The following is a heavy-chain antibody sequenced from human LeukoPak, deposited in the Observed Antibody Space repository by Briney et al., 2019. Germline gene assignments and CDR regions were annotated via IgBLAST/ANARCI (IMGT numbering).Heavy chain of an antibody. Sequence: GGSLRLSCSASGFTFSSYAMHWVRQAPGKGLEYVSAISSNGGSTYYADSVKGRFTISGDNSKNTLYLQMSSLRAEDTAVYYCVKDKGSGSSYYYYYDMDVWGKGTTVTVSS. D-gene: IGHD3-10*01. CDR1: GFTFSSYA. CDR2: ISSNGGST. CDR3: VKDKGSGSSYYYYYDMDV. V-gene: IGHV3-64D*06. J-gene: IGHJ6*04.